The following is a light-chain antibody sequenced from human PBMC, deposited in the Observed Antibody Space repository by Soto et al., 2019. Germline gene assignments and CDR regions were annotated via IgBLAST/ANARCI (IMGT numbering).Light chain of an antibody. V-gene: IGLV1-44*01. Sequence: QSVLTQPPSASGTPGQRVTISCSGSSSNIGSNTVNCYQQLPGTAPKLLIYSNNQRPSRVPDRFSGSKSATSASLAISGLQYEDEADYYCAAWDDSLNGVVFGGGTKLTVL. CDR2: SNN. J-gene: IGLJ2*01. CDR1: SSNIGSNT. CDR3: AAWDDSLNGVV.